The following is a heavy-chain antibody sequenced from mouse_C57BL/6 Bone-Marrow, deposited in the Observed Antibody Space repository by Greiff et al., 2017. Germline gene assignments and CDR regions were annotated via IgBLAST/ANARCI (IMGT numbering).Heavy chain of an antibody. D-gene: IGHD1-1*01. V-gene: IGHV5-17*01. Sequence: EVKLQESGGGLVKPGGSLKLSCAASGFTFSDYGMHWVRQAPEKGLEWVAYISRGSSTIYYADTVKGRFTISRDNAKNTLFLQMTSRRSEDTAMYYCARDYYGHYYAMDYWGQGTSVTVSS. CDR2: ISRGSSTI. J-gene: IGHJ4*01. CDR3: ARDYYGHYYAMDY. CDR1: GFTFSDYG.